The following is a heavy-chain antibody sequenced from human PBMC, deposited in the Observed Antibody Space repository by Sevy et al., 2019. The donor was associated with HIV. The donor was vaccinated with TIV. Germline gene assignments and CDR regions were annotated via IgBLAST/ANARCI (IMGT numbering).Heavy chain of an antibody. J-gene: IGHJ5*02. V-gene: IGHV4-39*01. CDR1: GGSISSSSYY. CDR2: IYYSGST. D-gene: IGHD2-2*01. CDR3: ARRHVGYCSSTSCYAGDWFDP. Sequence: SETLSLTCTVSGGSISSSSYYWGWIRQPPGKWLEWIGSIYYSGSTYYNPSLKSRVTISVDTSKNQFSLRLSSVTAADTAVYYCARRHVGYCSSTSCYAGDWFDPWGQRTLVTVSS.